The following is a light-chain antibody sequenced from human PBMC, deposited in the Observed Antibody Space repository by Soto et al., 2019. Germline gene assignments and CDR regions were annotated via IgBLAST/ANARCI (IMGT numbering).Light chain of an antibody. J-gene: IGLJ3*02. CDR1: SSNLGAGYD. CDR2: EVN. CDR3: CLSPGSLTWL. Sequence: QSVLTQPPSVSGAPGQRVTISCTGSSSNLGAGYDVHWYQQVQGAAPKLMIYEVNNRPSGVPDRFSGSKSGSTASLTISGLQAEDEAEYYCCLSPGSLTWLFGGGTKLTVL. V-gene: IGLV1-40*01.